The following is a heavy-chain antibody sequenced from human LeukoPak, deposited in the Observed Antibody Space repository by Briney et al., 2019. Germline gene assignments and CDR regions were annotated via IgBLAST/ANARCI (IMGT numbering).Heavy chain of an antibody. Sequence: GESLKISRKGSGYSFTIYWIGWVRQMPGKGLEWMGIIYPGDSDTRYSPSFQGQVTISADRSINTAYLQWNSLKASDTAIYYCARRLKNSNGWTFDYWGQGTLVTVSS. J-gene: IGHJ4*02. CDR1: GYSFTIYW. CDR3: ARRLKNSNGWTFDY. CDR2: IYPGDSDT. V-gene: IGHV5-51*01. D-gene: IGHD6-19*01.